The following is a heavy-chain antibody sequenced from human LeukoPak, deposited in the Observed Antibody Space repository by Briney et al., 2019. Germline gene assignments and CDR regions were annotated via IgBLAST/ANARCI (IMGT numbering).Heavy chain of an antibody. CDR2: IYYSGST. J-gene: IGHJ3*02. V-gene: IGHV4-39*07. CDR1: GGSISSTTYY. D-gene: IGHD3-9*01. Sequence: KSSETLSLTCTVSGGSISSTTYYWDWIRQPPGKGLEWIGSIYYSGSTYYNPSLKSRVTISVDTSKNQFSLKLSSVTAADTAVYYCARDSAFWLGGAFDIWGQGTMVTVSS. CDR3: ARDSAFWLGGAFDI.